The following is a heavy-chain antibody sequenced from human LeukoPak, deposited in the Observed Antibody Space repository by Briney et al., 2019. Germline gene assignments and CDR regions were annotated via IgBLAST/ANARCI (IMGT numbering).Heavy chain of an antibody. Sequence: GGSLRLSCAASGFTFSSYAMSWVRQAPGKGLEWVSAISGSGGSTYYADSVKGRFTISRDNAKNSLYLQMNSLRAEDTAVYYCARVREGLTMVRRGKWFDPWGQGTLVTVSS. V-gene: IGHV3-23*01. CDR1: GFTFSSYA. D-gene: IGHD3-10*01. CDR3: ARVREGLTMVRRGKWFDP. J-gene: IGHJ5*02. CDR2: ISGSGGST.